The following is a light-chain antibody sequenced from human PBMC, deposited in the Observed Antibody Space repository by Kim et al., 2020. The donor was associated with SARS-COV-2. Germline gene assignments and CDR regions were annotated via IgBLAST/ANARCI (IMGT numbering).Light chain of an antibody. CDR1: NIGSKS. Sequence: SYELTQPPSVSVAPGKTARITCGGNNIGSKSVHWYQQKPGQAPVLVIYYDSDRPSGIPERFSGSNSGNTATLTIRRVEAGDEADYYCPVWDSSSDHPVFG. CDR3: PVWDSSSDHPV. V-gene: IGLV3-21*04. CDR2: YDS. J-gene: IGLJ3*02.